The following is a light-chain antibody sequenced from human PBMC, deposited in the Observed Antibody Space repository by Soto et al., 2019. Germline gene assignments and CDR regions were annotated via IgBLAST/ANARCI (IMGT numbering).Light chain of an antibody. CDR3: QQYDSVLGT. Sequence: DIQMTQSPSTLSASVGDRVTITCRASQSISSWLAWYQQKPGKAPKLLIYDASSLESGVPSRFSGRGSGTQFTLTISSLQPDDFATYYCQQYDSVLGTFGPGTKVDIK. CDR1: QSISSW. V-gene: IGKV1-5*01. CDR2: DAS. J-gene: IGKJ1*01.